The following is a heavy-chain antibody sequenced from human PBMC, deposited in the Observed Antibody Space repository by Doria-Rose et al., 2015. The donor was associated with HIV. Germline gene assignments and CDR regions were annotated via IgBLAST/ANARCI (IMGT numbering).Heavy chain of an antibody. J-gene: IGHJ4*02. D-gene: IGHD6-13*01. V-gene: IGHV2-26*01. CDR3: ARIKSSRWYHKYYFDF. Sequence: SGPVLVKPTETLTLTCTVSGVSLSSPGMGVSWIRQPPGKALEWLANIFSDDARSYSTSLKSRLHISRGTFKSQVVLTMTDMDPVDTATYYCARIKSSRWYHKYYFDFWGQGTLVIVSA. CDR1: GVSLSSPGMG. CDR2: IFSDDAR.